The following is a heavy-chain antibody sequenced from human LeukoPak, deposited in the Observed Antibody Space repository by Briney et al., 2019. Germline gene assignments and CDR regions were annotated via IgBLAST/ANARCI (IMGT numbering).Heavy chain of an antibody. Sequence: SETLSLTCTVSGGSISSSSYYWGWIRQPPGKGLEWIGSIYYSGSTYYNPSLKSRVTISVDTSKNQFSLKLSSVTAADTAVYYCARILYGDPSWFDPWGQGTLVTVSS. V-gene: IGHV4-39*07. CDR3: ARILYGDPSWFDP. D-gene: IGHD4-17*01. J-gene: IGHJ5*02. CDR1: GGSISSSSYY. CDR2: IYYSGST.